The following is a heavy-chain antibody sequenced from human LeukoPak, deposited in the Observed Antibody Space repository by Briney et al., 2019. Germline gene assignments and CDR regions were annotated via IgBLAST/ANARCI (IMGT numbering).Heavy chain of an antibody. CDR1: GGSFSGYY. CDR3: ARHGRPRRYFDY. J-gene: IGHJ4*02. V-gene: IGHV4-34*01. D-gene: IGHD5-24*01. Sequence: PSETLSLTCAVYGGSFSGYYWSWIRQPPGKGLEWIGEINHSGSTNYNPSLKSRVTISVDTSKNQFSLKLSSVTAADTAVYYCARHGRPRRYFDYWGQGTLVTVSS. CDR2: INHSGST.